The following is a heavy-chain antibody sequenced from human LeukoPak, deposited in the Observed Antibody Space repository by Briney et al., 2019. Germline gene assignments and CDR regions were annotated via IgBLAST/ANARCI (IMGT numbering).Heavy chain of an antibody. Sequence: SETLSLTCTVSGGSISSYYWSWIRQPPGKGLEWIGYIYYSGSTNYNPSLKGRVTISVDTSKNQFSLKLSSVTAADTAVYYCARHYGSGTPPGLNWFDPWGQGTLVTVSS. CDR2: IYYSGST. CDR1: GGSISSYY. V-gene: IGHV4-59*08. CDR3: ARHYGSGTPPGLNWFDP. D-gene: IGHD3-10*01. J-gene: IGHJ5*02.